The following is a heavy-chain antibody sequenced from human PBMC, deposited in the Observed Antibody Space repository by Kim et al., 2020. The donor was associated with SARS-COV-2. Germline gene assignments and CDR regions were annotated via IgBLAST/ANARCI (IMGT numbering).Heavy chain of an antibody. D-gene: IGHD6-19*01. V-gene: IGHV3-23*01. CDR3: AKEMWDSSGWGYYYYYGMDV. J-gene: IGHJ6*02. Sequence: GGSLRLSCAASGFTFSSYAMSWVRQAPGKGLEWVSAISGSGGSTYYADSVKGRFTISRDNSKNTLYLQMNSLRAEDTAVYYCAKEMWDSSGWGYYYYYGMDVWGQGTTVTVSS. CDR2: ISGSGGST. CDR1: GFTFSSYA.